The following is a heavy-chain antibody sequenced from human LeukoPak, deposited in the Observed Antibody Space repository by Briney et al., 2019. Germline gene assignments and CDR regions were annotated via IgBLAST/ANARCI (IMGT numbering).Heavy chain of an antibody. CDR3: ATAPTEDGDGSSPGY. D-gene: IGHD4-17*01. Sequence: KPGGSLRLSCAASRFTFRDHFMSWIRQPPGKGLEYVSYISSSGSDTYYSDSVKGRFTVSRDNAKNSLFLQMNNLRAEDTAVYYCATAPTEDGDGSSPGYWGQGTLVTVSS. CDR1: RFTFRDHF. CDR2: ISSSGSDT. J-gene: IGHJ4*02. V-gene: IGHV3-11*04.